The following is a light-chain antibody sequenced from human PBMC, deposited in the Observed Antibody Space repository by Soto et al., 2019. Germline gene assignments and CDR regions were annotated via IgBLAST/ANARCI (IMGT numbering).Light chain of an antibody. J-gene: IGLJ1*01. CDR2: DVS. Sequence: QSALTRPASVSGSPGQSITISCTGTSSDVGGYNYVSWYQQHPGKAPKLMIYDVSNRPSGVSDRFSGSKSGNTASLTISGLQAEDEADYYCSSYTSNSTPNYVFGTGTKVTVL. V-gene: IGLV2-14*01. CDR1: SSDVGGYNY. CDR3: SSYTSNSTPNYV.